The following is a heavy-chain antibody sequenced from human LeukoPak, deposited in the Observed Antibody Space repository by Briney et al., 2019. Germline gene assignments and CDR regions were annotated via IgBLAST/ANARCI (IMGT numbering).Heavy chain of an antibody. CDR2: INWNGGST. Sequence: PGGSLRLSCAASGFTFDDYGMSWVRQAPGKGLGWVSGINWNGGSTGYADSVKGRFTISRDNAKNSLYLQMNSLRAEDTALYHCARVVAAAGSDNWFDPWGQGTLVTVSS. CDR1: GFTFDDYG. D-gene: IGHD6-13*01. CDR3: ARVVAAAGSDNWFDP. V-gene: IGHV3-20*01. J-gene: IGHJ5*02.